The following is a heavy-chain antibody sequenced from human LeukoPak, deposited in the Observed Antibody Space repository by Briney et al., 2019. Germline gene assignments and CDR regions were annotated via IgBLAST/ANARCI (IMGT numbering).Heavy chain of an antibody. CDR1: GFTSSSYG. Sequence: PGGSLRLSCAASGFTSSSYGMHWVRQAPGKGLEWVAVIWYDGSNKYYADSVKGRFTISRDNSKNTLYLQMNSLRAEDTAVYYCARDGGSYYHDAFDIWGQGTMVTVSS. CDR2: IWYDGSNK. V-gene: IGHV3-33*01. D-gene: IGHD1-26*01. J-gene: IGHJ3*02. CDR3: ARDGGSYYHDAFDI.